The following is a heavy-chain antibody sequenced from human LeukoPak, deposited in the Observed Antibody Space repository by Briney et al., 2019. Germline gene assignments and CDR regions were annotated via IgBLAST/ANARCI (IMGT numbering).Heavy chain of an antibody. D-gene: IGHD3-22*01. CDR2: FYTGDSDT. Sequence: LGEPLNFSCKGSGYSFTSYWIAGVRRMHGKGLKWLGIFYTGDSDTRYSPSFQGQVTISADKSISTTYLQWSSLKASDTARYYCARPVYDSSGYYFFDYWGQGTLVPVSS. CDR3: ARPVYDSSGYYFFDY. V-gene: IGHV5-51*01. CDR1: GYSFTSYW. J-gene: IGHJ4*02.